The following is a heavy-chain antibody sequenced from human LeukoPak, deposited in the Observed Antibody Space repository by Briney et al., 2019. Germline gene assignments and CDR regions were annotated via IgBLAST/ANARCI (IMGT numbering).Heavy chain of an antibody. CDR1: GGSFNNYY. CDR2: INHSGST. D-gene: IGHD4-11*01. V-gene: IGHV4-34*01. J-gene: IGHJ5*02. Sequence: SETLSLTCAVYGGSFNNYYWNWIRQPPGKGLEWIGEINHSGSTKYNPSLKSRLTISVDTSKNQFSLKVTSVTASDTAVYYCASSSSTDPQLDPWGQGTLVTVS. CDR3: ASSSSTDPQLDP.